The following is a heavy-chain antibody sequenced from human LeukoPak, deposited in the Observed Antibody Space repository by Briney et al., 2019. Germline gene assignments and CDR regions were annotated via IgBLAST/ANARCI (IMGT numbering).Heavy chain of an antibody. Sequence: GESLKISCKGSGYSFTSYWIGWVRQMPGKGLEWMGIIYHGDSDTRYSPSFQGQVTISADKSISTAYLQWSSLKTSDTAMYHCARTQTAVVTPFCYWGQGTLVTVSS. CDR2: IYHGDSDT. J-gene: IGHJ4*02. V-gene: IGHV5-51*01. CDR3: ARTQTAVVTPFCY. D-gene: IGHD4-23*01. CDR1: GYSFTSYW.